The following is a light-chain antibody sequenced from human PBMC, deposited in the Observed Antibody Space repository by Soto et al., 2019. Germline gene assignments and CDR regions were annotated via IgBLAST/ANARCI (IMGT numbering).Light chain of an antibody. J-gene: IGKJ5*01. Sequence: EIVLTQSQATLSVSPGERATLXWRASQSVSSNLAWYQQKPGQGPRLLIYGASSRATGIPDRFSGSGSGTDFTLTISRLEPEDFAVYYCQQYGSSPLITFGQGTRLEIK. V-gene: IGKV3-20*01. CDR2: GAS. CDR1: QSVSSN. CDR3: QQYGSSPLIT.